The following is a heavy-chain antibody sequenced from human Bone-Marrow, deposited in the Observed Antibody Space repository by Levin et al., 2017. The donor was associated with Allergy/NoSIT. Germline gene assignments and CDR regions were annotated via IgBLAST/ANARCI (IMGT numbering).Heavy chain of an antibody. V-gene: IGHV4-4*07. D-gene: IGHD1-26*01. J-gene: IGHJ4*02. CDR3: ARSGAISGSYALDY. CDR2: VYASGST. CDR1: GGSLRTYY. Sequence: SSPLSLPCPVSGGSLRTYYWSWIRQAAGKGLEWIGRVYASGSTSYNPSLKSRVTMSVDTSKNQFSLKLTSVTAADTAVYYCARSGAISGSYALDYWGQGTLVTVSS.